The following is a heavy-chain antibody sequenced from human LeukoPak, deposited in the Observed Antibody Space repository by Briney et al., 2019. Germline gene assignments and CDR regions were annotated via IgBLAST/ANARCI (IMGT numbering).Heavy chain of an antibody. V-gene: IGHV3-53*05. D-gene: IGHD1-26*01. Sequence: GGSLRLSCAASGFVVGSSYVSWVRQAPGKGLDWVSVIYSGGSTYYADSVKGRFTISGDNSKNTLYLQMNSLRAEDTSVYYCARSPGILGTNYFDYWGQGTLVTVSS. J-gene: IGHJ4*02. CDR2: IYSGGST. CDR1: GFVVGSSY. CDR3: ARSPGILGTNYFDY.